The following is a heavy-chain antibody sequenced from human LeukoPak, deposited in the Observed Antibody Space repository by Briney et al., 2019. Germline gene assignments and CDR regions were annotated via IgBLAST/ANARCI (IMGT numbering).Heavy chain of an antibody. Sequence: ASVRVSCKASGYTFTSYGISWVRQAPGQGLEWMGWISAYNGNTNYAQKLQGRVTMTTDTSTRTAYMELGSLRSDDTAVYYCARDREGGSPNYWGQGTLVTVSS. J-gene: IGHJ4*02. V-gene: IGHV1-18*01. CDR3: ARDREGGSPNY. CDR1: GYTFTSYG. CDR2: ISAYNGNT. D-gene: IGHD1-26*01.